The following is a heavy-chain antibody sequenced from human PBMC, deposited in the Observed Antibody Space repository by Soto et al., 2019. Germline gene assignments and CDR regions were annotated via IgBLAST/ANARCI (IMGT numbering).Heavy chain of an antibody. Sequence: QVQLVESGGGVVQIGRSLRLSCAGSGFTFSRYALHWVRQAPGKGLEWLAVVPPDGSNRYYADSVKGRFTISRDNSKNTFYLQMNSLRADDTALYYCARATVTTGFYYPMDVW. CDR2: VPPDGSNR. CDR3: ARATVTTGFYYPMDV. V-gene: IGHV3-30-3*01. J-gene: IGHJ6*01. D-gene: IGHD4-17*01. CDR1: GFTFSRYA.